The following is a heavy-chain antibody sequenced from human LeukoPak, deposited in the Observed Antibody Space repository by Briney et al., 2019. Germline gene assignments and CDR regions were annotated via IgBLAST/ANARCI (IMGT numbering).Heavy chain of an antibody. Sequence: SVKVSCKASGGTFSGYAISWVRQAPGQGLEWMGGIIPIFGTANYAQKFQGRVTITADESTSTAYMELSSLRSEDTAVYYCARVNRGVLWFGELYPFDYWGQGTLVTVSS. J-gene: IGHJ4*02. CDR1: GGTFSGYA. D-gene: IGHD3-10*01. V-gene: IGHV1-69*13. CDR2: IIPIFGTA. CDR3: ARVNRGVLWFGELYPFDY.